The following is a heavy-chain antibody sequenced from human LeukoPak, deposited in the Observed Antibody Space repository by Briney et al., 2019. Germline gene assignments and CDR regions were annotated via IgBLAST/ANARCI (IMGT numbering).Heavy chain of an antibody. CDR3: ARKEGTH. Sequence: SETLSLTCTVSGDSIRTNFWSWVRQPPGKGLEWIGYIYYSGDTSYNPSLKGRVTISIDSSKNQFSLRLDSVTAADTAVYYCARKEGTHWGQGTLVTVSS. V-gene: IGHV4-59*01. J-gene: IGHJ4*02. CDR1: GDSIRTNF. D-gene: IGHD1-1*01. CDR2: IYYSGDT.